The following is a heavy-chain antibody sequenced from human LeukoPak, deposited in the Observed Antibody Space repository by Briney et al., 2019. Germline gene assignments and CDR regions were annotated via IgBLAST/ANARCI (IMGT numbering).Heavy chain of an antibody. Sequence: PGGSLKLSCAAYGFTFSSYSMNWVRQAPGKGLEWVSSISSSSSYIYYADSVKGRFTISRDNAKNSLYLQMNSLRAEDTAVYYCARDPPVSEYYYHSSGSYWGQGTLVTVSS. CDR3: ARDPPVSEYYYHSSGSY. D-gene: IGHD3-22*01. CDR2: ISSSSSYI. V-gene: IGHV3-21*01. CDR1: GFTFSSYS. J-gene: IGHJ4*02.